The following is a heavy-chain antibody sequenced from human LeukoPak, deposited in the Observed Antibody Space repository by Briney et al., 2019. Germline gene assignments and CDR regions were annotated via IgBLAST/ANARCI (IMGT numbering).Heavy chain of an antibody. V-gene: IGHV3-64D*06. D-gene: IGHD3-10*01. Sequence: GGSLRLSCSASGFTFSRYAMHWVRQAPGKGLEYGSAISSNGGSTYYADSVKGRFTISRDNSKNTLYLQMSSLRTEDTAVYYCVKDGSGSYYTYYFDYWGQGTLVTVSS. CDR2: ISSNGGST. CDR3: VKDGSGSYYTYYFDY. J-gene: IGHJ4*02. CDR1: GFTFSRYA.